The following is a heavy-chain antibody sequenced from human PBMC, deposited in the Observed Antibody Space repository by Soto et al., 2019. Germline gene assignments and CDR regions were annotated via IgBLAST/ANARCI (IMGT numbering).Heavy chain of an antibody. CDR3: ARSFATPGSNIDY. V-gene: IGHV4-59*01. J-gene: IGHJ4*02. CDR2: IYFSGST. CDR1: GDSINGYY. Sequence: QVQLHESGPGLVKPSETLSLTCSISGDSINGYYWSWIRQPPGKALEWIGYIYFSGSTHYSPSLSSRVTMSIDTSKKEFSLRLTSVTAADTAVYYCARSFATPGSNIDYWGQGTLVRVSS. D-gene: IGHD3-10*01.